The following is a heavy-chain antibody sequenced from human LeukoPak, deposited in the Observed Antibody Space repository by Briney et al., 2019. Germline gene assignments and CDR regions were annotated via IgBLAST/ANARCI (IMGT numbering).Heavy chain of an antibody. Sequence: ASVKVPCKASRYTFTSYGISWVRQAPGQGVEWMGWISAYNGNTNYAQKLQGRVTMTTDTSTSTAYMELRNLRSDDTAVYYCARFSPYSSSWSRFFDYWGQGTLVTVSS. CDR3: ARFSPYSSSWSRFFDY. CDR2: ISAYNGNT. V-gene: IGHV1-18*01. J-gene: IGHJ4*02. CDR1: RYTFTSYG. D-gene: IGHD6-13*01.